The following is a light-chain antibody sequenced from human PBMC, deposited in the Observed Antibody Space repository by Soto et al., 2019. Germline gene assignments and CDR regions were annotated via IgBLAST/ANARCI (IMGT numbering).Light chain of an antibody. Sequence: VMTQSPDTLSVSQGERATLSCRASQNINSNLAWYQQKTGQAPRILIYGASTRVTGIPDRLSGGRSGAELNFTISRLQSEDFAVYYCQQYNVWPLTXGGGTKVEIK. CDR1: QNINSN. V-gene: IGKV3-15*01. CDR2: GAS. J-gene: IGKJ4*01. CDR3: QQYNVWPLT.